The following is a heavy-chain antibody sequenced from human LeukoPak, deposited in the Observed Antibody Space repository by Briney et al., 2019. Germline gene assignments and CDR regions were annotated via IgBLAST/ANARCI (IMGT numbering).Heavy chain of an antibody. CDR2: INHSGST. CDR3: ASGRLTYYDFWSGPNNWFDP. Sequence: PSETLSLTCTVSGGSISSSSYYWGWIRQPPGKGLEWIGEINHSGSTNYNPPLKSRVTISVDTSKNQFSLKLSSVTAADTAVYYCASGRLTYYDFWSGPNNWFDPWGQGTLVTVSS. D-gene: IGHD3-3*01. J-gene: IGHJ5*02. CDR1: GGSISSSSYY. V-gene: IGHV4-39*07.